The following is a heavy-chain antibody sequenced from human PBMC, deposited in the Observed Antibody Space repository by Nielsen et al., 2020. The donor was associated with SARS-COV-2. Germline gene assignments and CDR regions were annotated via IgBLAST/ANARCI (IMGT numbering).Heavy chain of an antibody. CDR2: IGTAGDT. CDR3: ARSQISSSSFYYYGMDV. Sequence: GESLKISCAASGFTFSSYDMHWVRQATGKGLEWVSAIGTAGDTYYPGSVKGRFTISRENAKNSLYLQMNSLRAGDTAVYYRARSQISSSSFYYYGMDVWGQGTTVTVSS. CDR1: GFTFSSYD. V-gene: IGHV3-13*04. D-gene: IGHD6-6*01. J-gene: IGHJ6*02.